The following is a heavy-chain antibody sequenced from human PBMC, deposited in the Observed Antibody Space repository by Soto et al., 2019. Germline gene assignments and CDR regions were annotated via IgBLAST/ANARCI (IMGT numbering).Heavy chain of an antibody. Sequence: SETLSLTCAVYGGSFSGYFWTWIRQSPGKGLEWIGEINHSGSTNSNPSLKSRVAISVDTSKNQISLKLRSVTAADTAVYYCARGISLIVEVQRDAPDKYYFDSWGQGTLVTVSS. CDR3: ARGISLIVEVQRDAPDKYYFDS. J-gene: IGHJ4*02. CDR2: INHSGST. CDR1: GGSFSGYF. D-gene: IGHD2-15*01. V-gene: IGHV4-34*01.